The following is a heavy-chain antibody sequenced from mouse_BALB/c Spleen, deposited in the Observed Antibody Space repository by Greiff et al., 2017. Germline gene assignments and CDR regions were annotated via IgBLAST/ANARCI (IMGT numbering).Heavy chain of an antibody. CDR3: ARHGTTTFPWFAY. Sequence: EVKLEESGGDLVKPGGSLKLSCAASGFTFSSYGMSWVRQTPDKRLEWVATISSGGSYTYYPDSVKGRFTISRDNAKNTLYLQMSSLKSEDTAMYYCARHGTTTFPWFAYWGQGTLVTVSA. CDR1: GFTFSSYG. J-gene: IGHJ3*01. V-gene: IGHV5-6*02. D-gene: IGHD5-5*01. CDR2: ISSGGSYT.